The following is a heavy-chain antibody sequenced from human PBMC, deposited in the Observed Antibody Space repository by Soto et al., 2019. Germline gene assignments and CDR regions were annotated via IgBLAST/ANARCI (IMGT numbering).Heavy chain of an antibody. CDR1: GFSLSTGGVG. J-gene: IGHJ5*02. Sequence: SGPTLVNPTQTLTLTCTFSGFSLSTGGVGVGWIRQPPGEALEWLALIYWDDDRRYSPSLKTRLTITKDTSKNQVVLSMTNMDLVDTATYYCAPTYYYDSSGYYYLPPWGQGTLVTVSS. V-gene: IGHV2-5*02. D-gene: IGHD3-22*01. CDR2: IYWDDDR. CDR3: APTYYYDSSGYYYLPP.